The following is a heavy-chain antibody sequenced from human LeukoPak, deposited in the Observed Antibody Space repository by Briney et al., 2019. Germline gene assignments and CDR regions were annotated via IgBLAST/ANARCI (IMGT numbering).Heavy chain of an antibody. D-gene: IGHD6-13*01. CDR3: ARERGARIAAAGTWNYYYYMDV. Sequence: GGSLRLSCAASGFTFYDYTMHWLGQAPGKGRDWVSLISWDGGSTYYADSVKGGFTISRDNSKNSLYLQMNSLRTEDTALYYCARERGARIAAAGTWNYYYYMDVWGKGTTVTVSS. CDR1: GFTFYDYT. V-gene: IGHV3-43*01. CDR2: ISWDGGST. J-gene: IGHJ6*03.